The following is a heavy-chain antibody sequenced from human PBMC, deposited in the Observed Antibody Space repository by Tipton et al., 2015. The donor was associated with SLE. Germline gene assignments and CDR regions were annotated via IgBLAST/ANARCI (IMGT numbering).Heavy chain of an antibody. CDR3: ARGVAYYYDSGAFDI. CDR1: GGSISSRDYH. Sequence: TLSLTCTVSGGSISSRDYHWSWIRQPPGKGLEWIGEINYSGSTNYNPSLKSRVTISIGTSKNQLSLKLSSVTAADTAVYYCARGVAYYYDSGAFDIWGQGTMVTVSS. D-gene: IGHD3-22*01. J-gene: IGHJ3*02. V-gene: IGHV4-39*07. CDR2: INYSGST.